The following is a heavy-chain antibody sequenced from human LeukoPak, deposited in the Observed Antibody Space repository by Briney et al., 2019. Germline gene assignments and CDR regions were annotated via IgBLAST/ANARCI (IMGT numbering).Heavy chain of an antibody. CDR1: GGSVSSGSYY. J-gene: IGHJ6*02. Sequence: SETLSLTCTVSGGSVSSGSYYWSWIRQPPGKGLEWIGYIYYSGSANYNPSLKSRVTIAVDTSKNQFSLKLNSMTAADTAMYYCARGFYGGNEALGYSYYGMDVWGQGTTVTVSS. CDR2: IYYSGSA. CDR3: ARGFYGGNEALGYSYYGMDV. V-gene: IGHV4-61*01. D-gene: IGHD4-23*01.